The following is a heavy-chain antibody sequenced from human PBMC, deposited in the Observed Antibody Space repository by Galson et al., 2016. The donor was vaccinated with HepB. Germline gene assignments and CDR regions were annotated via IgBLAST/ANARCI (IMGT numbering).Heavy chain of an antibody. D-gene: IGHD5-18*01. CDR2: IYYGGST. Sequence: SETLSLTCTVSGGSISRSGYYWGWIRQSPEKGLEWIGSIYYGGSTYYNPSLQSRVTISVDTSKNQFSLRLSSVTAADTAVYYCATPGGMVTPYWGQGTLVTVSS. CDR3: ATPGGMVTPY. CDR1: GGSISRSGYY. J-gene: IGHJ4*02. V-gene: IGHV4-39*07.